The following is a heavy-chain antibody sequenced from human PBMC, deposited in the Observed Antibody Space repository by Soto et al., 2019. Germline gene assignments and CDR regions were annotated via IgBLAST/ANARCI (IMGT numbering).Heavy chain of an antibody. CDR2: INPSGGST. J-gene: IGHJ6*02. Sequence: GASVKVSCKASGYTFSSYYLHWVRQAPGQGLEWMGIINPSGGSTSYAQKFQGRVTMTRDTSTSIVYMELSSLRSEDTAVYYCARASGSYYYYGMDVWGQGTTVTVSS. CDR1: GYTFSSYY. D-gene: IGHD1-26*01. CDR3: ARASGSYYYYGMDV. V-gene: IGHV1-46*01.